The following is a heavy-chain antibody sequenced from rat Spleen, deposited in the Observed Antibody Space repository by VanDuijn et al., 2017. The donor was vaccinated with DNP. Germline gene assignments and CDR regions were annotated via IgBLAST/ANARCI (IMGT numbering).Heavy chain of an antibody. CDR3: ARWGDY. CDR1: GFTFMNYG. CDR2: VTNTGGTN. J-gene: IGHJ2*01. Sequence: EVQLVESGGGLVQPGRSLKLSCAASGFTFMNYGMAWVRQAPTKGLEWVASVTNTGGTNYYRESVKGRFTISRDNAKSTLYLQMDSLQTEDTAMYFCARWGDYWGQGVMVTVSS. V-gene: IGHV5S13*01.